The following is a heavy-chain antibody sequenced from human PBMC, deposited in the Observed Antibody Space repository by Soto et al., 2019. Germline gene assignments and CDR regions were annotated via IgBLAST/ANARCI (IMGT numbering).Heavy chain of an antibody. CDR3: ARFGYDSSGYYPYYFDY. CDR2: ISSSSSYI. CDR1: GFTFSSYS. D-gene: IGHD3-22*01. V-gene: IGHV3-21*01. J-gene: IGHJ4*02. Sequence: EVQLVESGGGLVKPGGSLRLSCAASGFTFSSYSMNWVRQAPGKGLEWVSSISSSSSYIYYADSVKGRFTISRDNAKNSLYLQMNSLRAEDTAVYYCARFGYDSSGYYPYYFDYWGQGTLVTVSS.